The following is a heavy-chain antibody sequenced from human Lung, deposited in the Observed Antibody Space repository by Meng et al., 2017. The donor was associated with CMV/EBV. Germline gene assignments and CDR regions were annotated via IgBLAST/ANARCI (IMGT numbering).Heavy chain of an antibody. CDR3: ARCSYDSGYLSDD. CDR1: GYTFTNYD. D-gene: IGHD3-22*01. Sequence: ASVKVSCKASGYTFTNYDINGVRQATGRGLEGMAWMNPNTGNRGYAQNFRGRLTMNRDTSISTAYMELSNRRSEDTAVYDCARCSYDSGYLSDDWGQGTLVTVSS. CDR2: MNPNTGNR. J-gene: IGHJ4*02. V-gene: IGHV1-8*01.